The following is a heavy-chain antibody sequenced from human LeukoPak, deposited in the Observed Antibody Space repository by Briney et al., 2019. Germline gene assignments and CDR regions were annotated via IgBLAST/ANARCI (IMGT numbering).Heavy chain of an antibody. CDR3: ARQPPEYYDFWSGFDY. D-gene: IGHD3-3*01. J-gene: IGHJ4*02. V-gene: IGHV5-51*01. Sequence: GESLQISCKGSGYSFTSYWIGWVRQMPGKGLEWMGIIYPGDSDTRYSPSFRGQVTISADKSISTAYLQWSSLKASDTAMYYCARQPPEYYDFWSGFDYWGQGTLVTVSS. CDR2: IYPGDSDT. CDR1: GYSFTSYW.